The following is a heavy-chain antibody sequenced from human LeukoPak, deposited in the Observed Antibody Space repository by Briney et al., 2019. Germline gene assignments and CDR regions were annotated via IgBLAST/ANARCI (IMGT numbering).Heavy chain of an antibody. D-gene: IGHD3-10*01. Sequence: PSETLSLTCAVYGGSFSGYYWSWIRQPPGKGLEWIGEINHSGSTNYNPSLKSRVTISVDKSKNQSSLKLSSVTAADTAVYYCARDRRLLWFGEPIGWYFDLWGRGTLVTVSS. CDR3: ARDRRLLWFGEPIGWYFDL. J-gene: IGHJ2*01. CDR1: GGSFSGYY. V-gene: IGHV4-34*01. CDR2: INHSGST.